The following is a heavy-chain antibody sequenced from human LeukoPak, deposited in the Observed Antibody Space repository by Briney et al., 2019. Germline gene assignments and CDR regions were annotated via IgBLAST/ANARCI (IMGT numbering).Heavy chain of an antibody. J-gene: IGHJ3*02. CDR1: GITFSSYG. D-gene: IGHD2-2*01. CDR3: AKDDYCSSTSCSPSAFDI. Sequence: GGSLRLSCVVSGITFSSYGMHWVRQAPGKGLDWVAFIRYDGSDKYSADSVKGRFTISRDNSKNTLYLQMNSLRVEDTAVYYCAKDDYCSSTSCSPSAFDIWGQGTMVTVSS. CDR2: IRYDGSDK. V-gene: IGHV3-30*02.